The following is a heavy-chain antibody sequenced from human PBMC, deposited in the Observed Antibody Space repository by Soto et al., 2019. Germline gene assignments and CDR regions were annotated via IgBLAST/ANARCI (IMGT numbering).Heavy chain of an antibody. D-gene: IGHD3-22*01. J-gene: IGHJ4*02. Sequence: PGESLKSSCKGYGYSLAGYRITWGRQKPGKGVEWMGRIDPSDSQTYYSPSFRGHVTISATKSITTVFLQWSSLRASDTAMYYCARQIYDSDTGPNFQYYFDSWGQGTPVTVSS. V-gene: IGHV5-10-1*01. CDR2: IDPSDSQT. CDR1: GYSLAGYR. CDR3: ARQIYDSDTGPNFQYYFDS.